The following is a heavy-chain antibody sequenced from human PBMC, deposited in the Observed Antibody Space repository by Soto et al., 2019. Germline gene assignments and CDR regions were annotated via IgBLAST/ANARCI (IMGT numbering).Heavy chain of an antibody. CDR3: AKDSSGWYDY. J-gene: IGHJ4*02. D-gene: IGHD6-19*01. V-gene: IGHV3-30*18. CDR1: GFTFSSYG. Sequence: GGSLRLSCAASGFTFSSYGMHWVRQAPGKGLEWVAVISYDGSNKYYADSVKGRFTISRDNSKNTLYLQMNSLRAEDTAVYYCAKDSSGWYDYWGQGTLVTVSS. CDR2: ISYDGSNK.